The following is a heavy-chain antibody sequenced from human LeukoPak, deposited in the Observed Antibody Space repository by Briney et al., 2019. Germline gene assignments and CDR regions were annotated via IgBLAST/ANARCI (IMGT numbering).Heavy chain of an antibody. J-gene: IGHJ4*02. CDR2: ISSSSSYI. CDR1: GFTFSSYS. Sequence: GGSLRLSCAASGFTFSSYSMNWVRQAPGKGLEWVSSISSSSSYIYYTYSVKSRFTISRDNAKNSLYLQMNSLRAEDTAVYYCARAGDLDYWGQGTLVTVSS. CDR3: ARAGDLDY. V-gene: IGHV3-21*01.